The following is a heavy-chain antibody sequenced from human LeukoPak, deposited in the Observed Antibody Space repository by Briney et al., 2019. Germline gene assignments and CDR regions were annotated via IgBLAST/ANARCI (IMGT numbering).Heavy chain of an antibody. CDR2: LYSRGST. V-gene: IGHV3-53*01. CDR1: GLTVSSNY. D-gene: IGHD2-15*01. Sequence: PGGSLRLSCAASGLTVSSNYMSWVHQAPEKGLEWVSILYSRGSTYYAHSVKGRFTISRDDSKNTLYLQMNSLRAEDTAVYYCASGGMGARKFYSDPFHYWGQGTLVTVSS. CDR3: ASGGMGARKFYSDPFHY. J-gene: IGHJ4*02.